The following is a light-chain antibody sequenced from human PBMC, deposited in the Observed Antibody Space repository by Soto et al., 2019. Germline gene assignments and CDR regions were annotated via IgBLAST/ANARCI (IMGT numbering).Light chain of an antibody. CDR2: DAS. CDR1: QSVSSN. V-gene: IGKV3-15*01. Sequence: EIVMTQSPATLSVSPGERATLSCRASQSVSSNLAWYQQKPGQAPRLLIYDASTRATGIPDRFSGSGSGTEFTLTISSLQSEDFAVYFCQQYASSSYPFGQGTKLEIK. CDR3: QQYASSSYP. J-gene: IGKJ2*01.